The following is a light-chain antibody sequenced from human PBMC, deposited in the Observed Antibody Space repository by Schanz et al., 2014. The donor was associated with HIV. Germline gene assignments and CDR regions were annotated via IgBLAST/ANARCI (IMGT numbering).Light chain of an antibody. J-gene: IGKJ2*01. CDR3: QQYGDSRYT. CDR2: GAF. CDR1: QSISNN. Sequence: EIVMTQSPATLYVSPGEGATLSCRASQSISNNLAWYQHKPGQAPRLLIYGAFTRATGIPVRFSGSGSGTDFTLTISRLEPEDFAVYYCQQYGDSRYTFGQGTKVEIK. V-gene: IGKV3-15*01.